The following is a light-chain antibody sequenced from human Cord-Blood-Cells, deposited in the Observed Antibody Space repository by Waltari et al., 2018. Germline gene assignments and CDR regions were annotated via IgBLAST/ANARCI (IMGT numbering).Light chain of an antibody. CDR3: SSYTSSSTVV. CDR2: DVS. J-gene: IGLJ2*01. CDR1: SSDVGGYNY. Sequence: QSALTQPASVSGSPGQSITISCTGTSSDVGGYNYVSWYQPHPGKAPKIMIYDVSTRPSGVSNRFSGSKSGNTAFLTISGLQAEDEADYYCSSYTSSSTVVFGGGTKLTVL. V-gene: IGLV2-14*01.